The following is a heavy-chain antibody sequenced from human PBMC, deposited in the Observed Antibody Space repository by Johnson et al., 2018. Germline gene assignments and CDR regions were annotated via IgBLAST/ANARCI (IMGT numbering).Heavy chain of an antibody. V-gene: IGHV3-30*03. D-gene: IGHD1-26*01. CDR3: ARDQSGTFDI. CDR2: ISYDGSNK. J-gene: IGHJ3*02. Sequence: VQLVESGGGLVQPGRSLRLSCAASGFIFSSYGMHWVRQAPGKGLEWVAVISYDGSNKYYADSVKGRFTISRDNAKNSLYLQMNSLRAEDTAVYYCARDQSGTFDIWGQGTMVTVSS. CDR1: GFIFSSYG.